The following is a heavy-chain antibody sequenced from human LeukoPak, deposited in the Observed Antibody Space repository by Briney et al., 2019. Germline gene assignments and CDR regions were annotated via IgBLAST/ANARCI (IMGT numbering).Heavy chain of an antibody. CDR2: ISDSGGST. Sequence: GGSLRLSCAVSGITLSNYGMSWVRQAPGEGLEWVAGISDSGGSTNYADSVKGRFTISRDNPKNTLYLQMNSLRAEDTAVYFCAKRGVVIRVILVGFHKEAYYFDSWGQGALVTVSS. D-gene: IGHD3-22*01. CDR3: AKRGVVIRVILVGFHKEAYYFDS. J-gene: IGHJ4*02. CDR1: GITLSNYG. V-gene: IGHV3-23*01.